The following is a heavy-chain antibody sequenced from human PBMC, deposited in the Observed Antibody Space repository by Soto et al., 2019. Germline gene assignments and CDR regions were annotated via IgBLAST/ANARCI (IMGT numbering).Heavy chain of an antibody. CDR3: ASSTVVTRDYYYYGMDV. CDR1: GCTFSSYA. CDR2: IIPIFGTA. D-gene: IGHD2-21*02. J-gene: IGHJ6*02. V-gene: IGHV1-69*06. Sequence: ASVKVSRKASGCTFSSYAISWVRQAPGQGLEWMGGIIPIFGTANYAQKFQGRVTITADKSTSTAYMELSSLRSEDTAVYYCASSTVVTRDYYYYGMDVWGQGTTVTVSS.